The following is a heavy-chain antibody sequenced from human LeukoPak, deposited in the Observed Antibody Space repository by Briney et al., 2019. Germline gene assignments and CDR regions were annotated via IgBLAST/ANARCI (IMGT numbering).Heavy chain of an antibody. Sequence: GGSLRLSCAASGFTFSSYDMNWLRQAPGKGLEGVSYISTSGSTIYYADSVKGRFTISRDNAKNSLYLQMNSLRAGDTAVYYCARGNRGFDYWGQGTLVTVSS. CDR1: GFTFSSYD. CDR2: ISTSGSTI. V-gene: IGHV3-48*03. D-gene: IGHD1-14*01. J-gene: IGHJ4*02. CDR3: ARGNRGFDY.